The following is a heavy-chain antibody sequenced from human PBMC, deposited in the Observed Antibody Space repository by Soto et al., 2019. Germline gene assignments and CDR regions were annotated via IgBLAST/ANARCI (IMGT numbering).Heavy chain of an antibody. D-gene: IGHD7-27*01. V-gene: IGHV5-51*01. CDR1: GYSFTSYW. CDR2: IYPGDSDT. J-gene: IGHJ3*02. CDR3: AGLCSRLGGASDAFDI. Sequence: GESLKISCKGSGYSFTSYWIGWVRQMPGKGLEWMGIIYPGDSDTRYSPSFQGQVTISADKSISTAYLQWCSLKASDTAMYDCAGLCSRLGGASDAFDIWGQGTMVTVSS.